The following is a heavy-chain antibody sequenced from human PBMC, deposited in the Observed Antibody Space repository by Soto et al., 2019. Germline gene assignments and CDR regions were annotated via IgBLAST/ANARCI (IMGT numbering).Heavy chain of an antibody. V-gene: IGHV4-30-2*01. J-gene: IGHJ5*02. CDR1: GSSVTMSSFS. CDR2: ISHSGAT. D-gene: IGHD1-26*01. CDR3: ASLDYYGSWLDP. Sequence: LQLQESGSGLVQPSQTLSLTCALSGSSVTMSSFSWAWVRQPPGRGLQWIGYISHSGATSSDPTLKSRVTISRDRAKNQFSLKLTSVTAADTAVYYCASLDYYGSWLDPWGQGTLVTVSS.